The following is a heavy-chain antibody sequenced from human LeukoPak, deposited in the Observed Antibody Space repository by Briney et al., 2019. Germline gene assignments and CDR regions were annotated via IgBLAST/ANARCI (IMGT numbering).Heavy chain of an antibody. CDR3: ARDRPNYGILTGYYFYFDY. D-gene: IGHD3-9*01. Sequence: ASVKVSCKASGYTFTSYGISWVRQAPGQGLEWMGWISAYNGNTNYAQKLQGRVTMTTDTSTSTAYMELRSLRSDDTAVYYCARDRPNYGILTGYYFYFDYWGQGTLVTVSS. J-gene: IGHJ4*02. CDR2: ISAYNGNT. CDR1: GYTFTSYG. V-gene: IGHV1-18*01.